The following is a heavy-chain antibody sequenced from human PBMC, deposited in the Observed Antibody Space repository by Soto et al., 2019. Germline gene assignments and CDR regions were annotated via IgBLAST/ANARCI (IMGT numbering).Heavy chain of an antibody. D-gene: IGHD4-17*01. Sequence: SVKVSCKASGGTFSSYAISWVRQAPGQGLEWMGGIIPIFGTANYAQKFQGRVTITADESTSTAYMELSSLRSEDTAVYYCAREDYGGNSNFDYWGQGTLVTVSS. V-gene: IGHV1-69*13. CDR3: AREDYGGNSNFDY. CDR1: GGTFSSYA. J-gene: IGHJ4*02. CDR2: IIPIFGTA.